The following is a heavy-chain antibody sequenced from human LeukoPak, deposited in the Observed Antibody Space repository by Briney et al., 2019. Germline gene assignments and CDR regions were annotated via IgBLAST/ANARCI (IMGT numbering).Heavy chain of an antibody. Sequence: PGGSLRLSCAASGFTVNSNYMNWVRQAPGKGLEWVSVIYSGGSTYYADSLKGRFTISRDSSKNTLYLQMNSLRSDDTAVYYCAREGYCTGGTCFDNWGQGTLVTVSS. D-gene: IGHD2-8*02. CDR3: AREGYCTGGTCFDN. CDR2: IYSGGST. V-gene: IGHV3-53*05. J-gene: IGHJ4*02. CDR1: GFTVNSNY.